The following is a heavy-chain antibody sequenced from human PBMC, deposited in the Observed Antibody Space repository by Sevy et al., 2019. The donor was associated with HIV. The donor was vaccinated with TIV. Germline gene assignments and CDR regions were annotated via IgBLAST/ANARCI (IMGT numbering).Heavy chain of an antibody. Sequence: SETLSLTCTVSGVSISSFYWSWIRQPPGKGLEWIGNIYYSGSTNYNPSLKSRVTISVDTSKNQFSLKLSSVTAADTAVYYCARRYFYDSRGSTVFGYWGQGTLVTVSS. CDR3: ARRYFYDSRGSTVFGY. J-gene: IGHJ4*02. V-gene: IGHV4-59*13. D-gene: IGHD3-22*01. CDR1: GVSISSFY. CDR2: IYYSGST.